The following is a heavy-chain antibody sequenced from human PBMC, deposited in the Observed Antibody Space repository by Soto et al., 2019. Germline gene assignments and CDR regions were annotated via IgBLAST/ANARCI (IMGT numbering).Heavy chain of an antibody. Sequence: QSGPTLVNPTQTLTLTCTFSGFSLSTSGMCVSWIRQPPGKALEWLARIDWDDDKYYSTSLKTRLTISKDTSKNQVVLTMTNMDPVDTATYYCARSSLGYCSGGSCYIWFDPWGQGTLVTVSS. J-gene: IGHJ5*02. V-gene: IGHV2-70*11. CDR3: ARSSLGYCSGGSCYIWFDP. D-gene: IGHD2-15*01. CDR2: IDWDDDK. CDR1: GFSLSTSGMC.